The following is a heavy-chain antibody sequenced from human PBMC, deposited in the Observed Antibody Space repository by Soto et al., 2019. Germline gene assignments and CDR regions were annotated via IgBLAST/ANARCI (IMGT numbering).Heavy chain of an antibody. CDR2: ISGSGGST. V-gene: IGHV3-23*01. Sequence: EVQLLESGGGLVQPGGSLRLSCAASGFTFSSYAMSWVRQAPGKGLEWVSAISGSGGSTYYADSVKGRFTISRDNSKNTLYLQINSLRAEDTAVYYLAKGSRLPYFDWLLFCDYWVQGTLVTVSS. J-gene: IGHJ4*02. CDR3: AKGSRLPYFDWLLFCDY. D-gene: IGHD3-9*01. CDR1: GFTFSSYA.